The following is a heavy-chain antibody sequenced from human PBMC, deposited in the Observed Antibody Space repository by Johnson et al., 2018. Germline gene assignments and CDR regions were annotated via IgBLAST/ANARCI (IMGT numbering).Heavy chain of an antibody. V-gene: IGHV3-20*04. D-gene: IGHD3-10*01. Sequence: VQLVESGGGLVRPGGSLRLSCTASGFAFEDYTMTWVRQAPGRGLEWVSDLNWNGANTMYAASVKGRFTISRDNAKNSRYLKMSGLRDEDTALYYGARRGGTEKPAYYYYAIDVWVKGTTVAVSS. CDR2: LNWNGANT. CDR3: ARRGGTEKPAYYYYAIDV. J-gene: IGHJ6*04. CDR1: GFAFEDYT.